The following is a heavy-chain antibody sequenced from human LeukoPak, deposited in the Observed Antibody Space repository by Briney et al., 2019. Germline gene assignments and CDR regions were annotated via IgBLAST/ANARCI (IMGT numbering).Heavy chain of an antibody. CDR1: GYTLTELS. Sequence: ASVKVSCKVSGYTLTELSMHWVRQAPGKGLEWMGGFDPEDGETIYAQKFQGRVTMTEDTSTDTAYMELSRLRSEDTAVYYCATGTLYGGTIQYYYCYMDVWGKGTTVTVSS. V-gene: IGHV1-24*01. D-gene: IGHD1-1*01. CDR2: FDPEDGET. CDR3: ATGTLYGGTIQYYYCYMDV. J-gene: IGHJ6*03.